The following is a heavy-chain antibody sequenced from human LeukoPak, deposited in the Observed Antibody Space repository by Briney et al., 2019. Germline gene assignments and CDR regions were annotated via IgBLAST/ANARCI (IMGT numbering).Heavy chain of an antibody. CDR1: GYTFTSYG. Sequence: ASVKVSCKASGYTFTSYGISWVRQAPGQGLEWMGWISAYNGNTNYAQKLQGRVTMTTDTSTSTAYMELRSLRSDDTAVYYCAREGPRGKYSSSWYRDPPPFDYWGQGTLVTVSS. D-gene: IGHD6-13*01. J-gene: IGHJ4*02. CDR3: AREGPRGKYSSSWYRDPPPFDY. CDR2: ISAYNGNT. V-gene: IGHV1-18*01.